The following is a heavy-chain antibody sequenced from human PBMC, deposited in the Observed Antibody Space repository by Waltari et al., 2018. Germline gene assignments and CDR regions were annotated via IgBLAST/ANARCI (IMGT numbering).Heavy chain of an antibody. Sequence: QVQLQQWGAGLLKPSETLSLTCAVYGGSFSGYYWSWIRQPPGKGLAWIGEINHSGSTNYNPSLKRRVTISVDTSKNQFSLKLSSVTAADTAVYYCARGRRIYGDYVSRYYYGMDVWGQGTTVTVSS. CDR2: INHSGST. CDR3: ARGRRIYGDYVSRYYYGMDV. V-gene: IGHV4-34*01. J-gene: IGHJ6*02. CDR1: GGSFSGYY. D-gene: IGHD4-17*01.